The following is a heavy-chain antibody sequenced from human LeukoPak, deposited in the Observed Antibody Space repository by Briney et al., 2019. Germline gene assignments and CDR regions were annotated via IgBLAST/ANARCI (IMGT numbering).Heavy chain of an antibody. CDR1: GFTFSDYY. CDR2: MSTSGRII. D-gene: IGHD3-16*01. Sequence: GSLRLSCAASGFTFSDYYMSWIRQAPGKGLEWVSYMSTSGRIIYYADSVKGRFTISRDNAKNSLCLQMNSLRAEDTAVYYCARETWGNWFDPWGQGTLVTVSS. V-gene: IGHV3-11*01. J-gene: IGHJ5*02. CDR3: ARETWGNWFDP.